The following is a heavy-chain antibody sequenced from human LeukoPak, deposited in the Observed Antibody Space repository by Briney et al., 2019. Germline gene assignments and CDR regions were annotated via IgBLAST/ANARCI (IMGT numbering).Heavy chain of an antibody. CDR3: ARAGEYYYGSGTLDY. Sequence: GGSLRLSCAASGFTFDDYGMSWVRQAPGKGLEWVSSISSSSSYIYYADSVKGRFTISRDNAKNSLYLQMNSLRAEDTAVYYCARAGEYYYGSGTLDYRGQGTLVTVSS. CDR1: GFTFDDYG. J-gene: IGHJ4*02. V-gene: IGHV3-21*01. CDR2: ISSSSSYI. D-gene: IGHD3-10*01.